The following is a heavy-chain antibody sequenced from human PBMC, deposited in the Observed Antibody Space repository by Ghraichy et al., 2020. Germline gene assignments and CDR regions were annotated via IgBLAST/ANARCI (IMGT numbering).Heavy chain of an antibody. CDR3: ARGVAVAGTLVWRLNWLDP. CDR1: GGSFSGNY. V-gene: IGHV4-34*01. J-gene: IGHJ5*02. Sequence: SETLSLTCAVYGGSFSGNYWSWIRQPQGTGLGGIGVINHSGSSNYNPTLKSRVTISVDTSKNQSSLKLSPVTAADTAVYFCARGVAVAGTLVWRLNWLDPWGQGTLVTVSS. D-gene: IGHD6-19*01. CDR2: INHSGSS.